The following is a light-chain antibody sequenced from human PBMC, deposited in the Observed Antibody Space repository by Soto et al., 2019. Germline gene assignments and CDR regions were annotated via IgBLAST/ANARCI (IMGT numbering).Light chain of an antibody. V-gene: IGKV3-15*01. CDR2: GAS. CDR1: QSLNARY. CDR3: QQYNNWPRT. J-gene: IGKJ1*01. Sequence: EIVLTQSPGTLSLSPGERATLSCRASQSLNARYLAGYQVKPGQAPRLLIYGASTRATGIPARFSGSGSGTEFTLTISSLQSEDFAVYYCQQYNNWPRTFGQGTKVDIK.